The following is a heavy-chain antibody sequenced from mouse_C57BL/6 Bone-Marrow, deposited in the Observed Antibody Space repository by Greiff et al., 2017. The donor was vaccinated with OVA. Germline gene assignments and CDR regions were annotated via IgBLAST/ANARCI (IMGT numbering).Heavy chain of an antibody. Sequence: QVQLQQPGAELVMPGASVKLSCKASGYTFTSYWMHWVKQRPGQGLEWIGEIDPSDSYTNYNQKFKGKSTLTVDKSSSTSYMQLSSLTSEDSAVYYCARECYDYDGTFDYWGQGTTLTVSS. V-gene: IGHV1-69*01. CDR3: ARECYDYDGTFDY. CDR1: GYTFTSYW. J-gene: IGHJ2*01. D-gene: IGHD2-4*01. CDR2: IDPSDSYT.